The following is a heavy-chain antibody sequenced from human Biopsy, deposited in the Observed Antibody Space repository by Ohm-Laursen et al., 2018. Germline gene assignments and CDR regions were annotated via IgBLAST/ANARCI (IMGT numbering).Heavy chain of an antibody. CDR2: MYISGTT. CDR1: GGDINNYY. D-gene: IGHD3-22*01. Sequence: GTLSLTCHVSGGDINNYYWSWIRQPAGKGLEWIGRMYISGTTNYNLSLKSRVTMSVDTSKKQLSLRLRSVTAADTAMYYCASVVLGPTNDAFDLWGQGTMVGVSS. V-gene: IGHV4-4*07. J-gene: IGHJ3*01. CDR3: ASVVLGPTNDAFDL.